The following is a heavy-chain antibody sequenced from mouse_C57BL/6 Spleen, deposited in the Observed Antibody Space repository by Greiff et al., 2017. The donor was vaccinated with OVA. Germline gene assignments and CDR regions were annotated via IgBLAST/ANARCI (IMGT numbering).Heavy chain of an antibody. CDR2: IYPGSGST. CDR3: ASYYYGRDYYAMDY. D-gene: IGHD1-1*01. J-gene: IGHJ4*01. Sequence: QVQLQQPGAELVKPGASVKMSCKASGYTFTSYWITWVKQRPGQGLEWIGDIYPGSGSTNYNEKFKSKATLTVDTSSSTAYMQLSSLTSEDSAVYYCASYYYGRDYYAMDYWGQGTSVTVSS. V-gene: IGHV1-55*01. CDR1: GYTFTSYW.